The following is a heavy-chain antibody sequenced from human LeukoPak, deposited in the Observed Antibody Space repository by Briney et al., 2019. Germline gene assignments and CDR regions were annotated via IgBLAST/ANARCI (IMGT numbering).Heavy chain of an antibody. J-gene: IGHJ6*02. Sequence: PSETLSLTCPVSGGSIGSYHWSWIRQPPGKGLEWIGHVHYTWNTKYNPSLTGRVSISLDRSKNQFSLSLSSLTAADTAVYYCARVASKGGMDVWGQGTTVIVSS. CDR3: ARVASKGGMDV. CDR2: VHYTWNT. CDR1: GGSIGSYH. V-gene: IGHV4-59*01.